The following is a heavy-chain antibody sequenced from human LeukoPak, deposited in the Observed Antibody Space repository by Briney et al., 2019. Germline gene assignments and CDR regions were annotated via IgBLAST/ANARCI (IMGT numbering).Heavy chain of an antibody. D-gene: IGHD3-9*01. V-gene: IGHV4-59*08. Sequence: SETLSLTCTVSGGSISSYYWSWIRQPPGKGLEWIGYIYYSGSTNYNPSLKSRVTISVDTSKNQFSLKLSSVTAADTAVYYCARRVAGYYFDYWGQGTLVTVSS. CDR1: GGSISSYY. J-gene: IGHJ4*02. CDR2: IYYSGST. CDR3: ARRVAGYYFDY.